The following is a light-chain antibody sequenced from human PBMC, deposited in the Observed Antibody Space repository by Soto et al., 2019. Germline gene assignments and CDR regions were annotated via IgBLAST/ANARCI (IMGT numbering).Light chain of an antibody. J-gene: IGKJ2*01. V-gene: IGKV3-15*01. CDR2: GAS. Sequence: EMVMTQSPATLSVSPGERATLSCRASQSVSGNLAWYQQKPGQAPRLLIYGASTRATGIPARFSGSGSGTEFALTISSLQSEDFAVYYCQQYNNWPRTFGQGTKLEIK. CDR3: QQYNNWPRT. CDR1: QSVSGN.